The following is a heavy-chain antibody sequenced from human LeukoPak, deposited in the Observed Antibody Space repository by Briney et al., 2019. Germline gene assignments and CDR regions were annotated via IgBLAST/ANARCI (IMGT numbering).Heavy chain of an antibody. CDR3: ARGLWGYYDSSGHFDY. CDR2: IYHSGST. V-gene: IGHV4-30-2*01. D-gene: IGHD3-22*01. J-gene: IGHJ4*02. CDR1: GGSISSGGYS. Sequence: SQTLSLTCAVSGGSISSGGYSWSWIRQPPGKGLEWIGYIYHSGSTYYNPSLKSRVTISVDGSKNQFSLKLSSVTAADTAVYYCARGLWGYYDSSGHFDYWGQGTLVTVSS.